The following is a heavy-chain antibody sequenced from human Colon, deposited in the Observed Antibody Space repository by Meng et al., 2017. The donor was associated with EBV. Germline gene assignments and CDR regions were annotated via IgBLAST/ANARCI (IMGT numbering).Heavy chain of an antibody. CDR2: IYYSGST. D-gene: IGHD4-17*01. Sequence: QVPLQEPRPGLVQPSQPLSLTCTVSGGSISSGNHYWSWIRQHPGKGLEYIGYIYYSGSTYYNPSLKSRVIISVDTSKNQFSLRLNSVTAADTAVYYCASLYGDSSVWYLDLWGRGTLVTVSS. V-gene: IGHV4-31*03. CDR3: ASLYGDSSVWYLDL. CDR1: GGSISSGNHY. J-gene: IGHJ2*01.